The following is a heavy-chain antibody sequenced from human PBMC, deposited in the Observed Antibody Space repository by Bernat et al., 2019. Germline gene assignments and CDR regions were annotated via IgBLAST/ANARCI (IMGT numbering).Heavy chain of an antibody. CDR2: INAGNGNT. V-gene: IGHV1-3*01. CDR1: GYTFTSYA. Sequence: QVQLVQSGAEVKKPGASVKVSCKASGYTFTSYAMHWVRQAPGQRLEWMGWINAGNGNTKYSQKFQGRVTITRDTSASTAYMELSSLRSEDTAVYYCARGRPGVVVAATVSSVSRWFDPWGQGTLVTVSS. D-gene: IGHD2-15*01. CDR3: ARGRPGVVVAATVSSVSRWFDP. J-gene: IGHJ5*02.